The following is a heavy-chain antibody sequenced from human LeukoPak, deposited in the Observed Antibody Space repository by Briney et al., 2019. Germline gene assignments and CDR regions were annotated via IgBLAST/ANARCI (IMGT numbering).Heavy chain of an antibody. J-gene: IGHJ5*02. D-gene: IGHD3-10*01. CDR1: GYTFTSYY. CDR3: ARGRSARYYGSGSYFHPTWFDP. V-gene: IGHV1-46*01. CDR2: INPSGGST. Sequence: ASVKVSCKASGYTFTSYYMHWVRQAPGQGLEWMGIINPSGGSTSYAQKFQGRVTMTRDTSTSTVYMELSSLRSEDTAVYYCARGRSARYYGSGSYFHPTWFDPWGQGTLVTVSS.